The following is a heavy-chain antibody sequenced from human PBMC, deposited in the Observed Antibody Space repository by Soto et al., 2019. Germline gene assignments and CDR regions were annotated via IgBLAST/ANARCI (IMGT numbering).Heavy chain of an antibody. CDR3: ATGILIRGHHYGMDV. D-gene: IGHD3-10*01. J-gene: IGHJ6*02. Sequence: QVQLQQSGPGLVKPSQTLSLTCAISGDSVSGDRAAWNWIRQSPSRGVEWLGRTYFRSKWSVEYAPSMQSRMPINPDPQNQFALPLSSVTPEDTAVYYWATGILIRGHHYGMDVWGQGTSVTVSS. CDR2: TYFRSKWSV. V-gene: IGHV6-1*01. CDR1: GDSVSGDRAA.